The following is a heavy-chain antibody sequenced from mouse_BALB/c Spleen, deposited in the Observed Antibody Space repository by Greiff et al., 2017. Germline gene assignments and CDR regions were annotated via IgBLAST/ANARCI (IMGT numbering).Heavy chain of an antibody. CDR1: GFTFSSYT. V-gene: IGHV5-6-4*01. J-gene: IGHJ4*01. Sequence: DVKLVESGGGLVKPGGSLKLSCAASGFTFSSYTMSWVRQTPEKRLEWVATISSGGSYTYYPDSVKGRFTISRDNAKNTLYLQMSSLKSEDTAMYYCTRDSMPAMDYWGQGTSVTVSS. CDR2: ISSGGSYT. CDR3: TRDSMPAMDY. D-gene: IGHD2-3*01.